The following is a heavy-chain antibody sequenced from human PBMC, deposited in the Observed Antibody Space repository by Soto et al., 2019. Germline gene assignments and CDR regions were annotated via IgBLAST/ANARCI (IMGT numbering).Heavy chain of an antibody. CDR3: AKGILSATIGPYAMDV. V-gene: IGHV3-48*03. D-gene: IGHD3-16*01. Sequence: PGGSLRLSCATSGFNFSGYEMDWVRQAPGKGLEWISYISSSGNTRYYADSVKGRFTISRDNAKNSLHLEMNSLRDEDTAVYYGAKGILSATIGPYAMDVWGQGTTVTVSS. J-gene: IGHJ6*02. CDR1: GFNFSGYE. CDR2: ISSSGNTR.